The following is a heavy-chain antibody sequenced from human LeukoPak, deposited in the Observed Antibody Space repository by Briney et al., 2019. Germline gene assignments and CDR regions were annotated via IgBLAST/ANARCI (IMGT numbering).Heavy chain of an antibody. CDR3: AKDRTYYSDFSAYYFSPPLQHC. CDR2: IFGSTGST. D-gene: IGHD3-22*01. CDR1: GFTFTNYA. V-gene: IGHV3-23*01. Sequence: GGSLRLSCVASGFTFTNYAMSWVRQAPGKGLEWVSGIFGSTGSTYYADSVKGRVTISRDNSRNTAYLQMNSLRAEDTAVYYCAKDRTYYSDFSAYYFSPPLQHCWGQGTLVTVSS. J-gene: IGHJ4*02.